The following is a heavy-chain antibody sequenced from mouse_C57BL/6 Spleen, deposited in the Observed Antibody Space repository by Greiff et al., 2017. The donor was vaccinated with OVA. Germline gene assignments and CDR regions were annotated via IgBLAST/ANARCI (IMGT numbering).Heavy chain of an antibody. V-gene: IGHV7-3*01. CDR3: ARIITTVVGAMDY. CDR1: GFTFTDYY. D-gene: IGHD1-1*01. Sequence: EVKLVESGGGLVQPGGSLSLSCAASGFTFTDYYMSWVRQPPGKALEWLGFIRNKANGYTTEYSASVKGRFTISRDNSQSILYLQMNALRAEDSATYYCARIITTVVGAMDYWGQGTSVTVSS. J-gene: IGHJ4*01. CDR2: IRNKANGYTT.